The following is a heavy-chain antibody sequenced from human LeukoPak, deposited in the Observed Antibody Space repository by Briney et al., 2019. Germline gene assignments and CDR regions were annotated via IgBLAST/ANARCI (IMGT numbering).Heavy chain of an antibody. CDR1: GFTFSDFY. V-gene: IGHV3-11*04. CDR3: ARRSGDPQTDYFDY. J-gene: IGHJ4*02. Sequence: PGGSLRLSCAAPGFTFSDFYMSWIRQAPGKGLEWLSYLSSSGGIIYYADSVKGRFTISRDNAKNSLYLHMNSLRAEDTAVYYCARRSGDPQTDYFDYWGQGALVTVSS. D-gene: IGHD4-17*01. CDR2: LSSSGGII.